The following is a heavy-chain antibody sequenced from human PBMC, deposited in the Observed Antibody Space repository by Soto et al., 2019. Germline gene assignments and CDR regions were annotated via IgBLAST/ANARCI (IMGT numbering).Heavy chain of an antibody. J-gene: IGHJ5*02. CDR1: GYIFKNYG. V-gene: IGHV1-18*01. D-gene: IGHD3-10*01. Sequence: QVQLVQSGNEVKKPGASVKVSCKASGYIFKNYGITWVRQAPGQGLEWMGCISAYNGDTNYAQKFQGRVSMTTDRSTSTAYMELRSLSSDDTAVYYCSRGQKRPGSYYGEDNWFDPRGQGTLVTVIS. CDR3: SRGQKRPGSYYGEDNWFDP. CDR2: ISAYNGDT.